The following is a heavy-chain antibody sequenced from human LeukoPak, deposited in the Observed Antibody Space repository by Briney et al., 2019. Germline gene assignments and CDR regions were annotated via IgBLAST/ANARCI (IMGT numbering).Heavy chain of an antibody. J-gene: IGHJ3*02. CDR1: GFTFSSYA. D-gene: IGHD4-11*01. V-gene: IGHV3-30*04. CDR2: ISYAGNNK. Sequence: GGSLRLSCAASGFTFSSYAMHWVRQAPGKGLEWVAVISYAGNNKYYADSVKGRFTISRDNSKNTLFLQMNSLRPEDTAVYYCSRGQHRVTYSDDGFDIWGQGTMVTVSS. CDR3: SRGQHRVTYSDDGFDI.